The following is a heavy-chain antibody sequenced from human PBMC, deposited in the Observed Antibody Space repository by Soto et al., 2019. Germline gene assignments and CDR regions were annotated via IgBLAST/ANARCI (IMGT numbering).Heavy chain of an antibody. CDR1: GGTFSSYA. J-gene: IGHJ3*02. Sequence: SVKVSCKASGGTFSSYAISWVRQAPGQGLEWMGGIIPIFGTANYAQKFQGRVTITADESTSTAYMELSSLRSEDTAVYYCARKYVEYSRPHDAFDIWGQGTIVSVS. V-gene: IGHV1-69*13. D-gene: IGHD6-6*01. CDR2: IIPIFGTA. CDR3: ARKYVEYSRPHDAFDI.